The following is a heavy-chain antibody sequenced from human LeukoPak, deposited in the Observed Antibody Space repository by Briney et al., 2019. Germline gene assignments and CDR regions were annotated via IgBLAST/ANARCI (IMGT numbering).Heavy chain of an antibody. D-gene: IGHD2-15*01. J-gene: IGHJ4*02. CDR3: VGYCSGGSCYPTDY. V-gene: IGHV3-66*01. CDR2: IYSGGST. Sequence: GGSLRLSCAASGFTVSSNYMSWVRQAPGKGLEWVSVIYSGGSTYYADSVKGRLTISRDNSKNTLYLQMNSLRAEDTAVYYCVGYCSGGSCYPTDYWGQGTLVTVSS. CDR1: GFTVSSNY.